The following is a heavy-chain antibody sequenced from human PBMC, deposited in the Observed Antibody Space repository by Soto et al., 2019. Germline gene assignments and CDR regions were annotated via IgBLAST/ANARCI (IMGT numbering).Heavy chain of an antibody. V-gene: IGHV4-4*02. CDR1: GGSISSSNW. J-gene: IGHJ4*02. D-gene: IGHD3-10*01. CDR3: AKVRESRGPQPFDY. CDR2: IYHSGST. Sequence: QVQLQESGPGLVKPSGTLSLTCAVSGGSISSSNWWSWVRQPPGKGLEGIGEIYHSGSTNYNPSLKSRVTISVDKSKNQFSLKLNSVTAADTAVYYCAKVRESRGPQPFDYWGQGTLVTVSS.